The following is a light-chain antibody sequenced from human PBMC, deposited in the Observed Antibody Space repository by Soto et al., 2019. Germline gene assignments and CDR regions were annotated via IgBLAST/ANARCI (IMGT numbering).Light chain of an antibody. CDR3: QHYGSSPPYT. J-gene: IGKJ2*01. V-gene: IGKV1-39*01. CDR2: AAS. Sequence: DIQMTQSPSSLSASVGDRVTITCRASQSISNYLDWYQLKPGKAPKLLIYAASSLQSGVPSRFSGSGSGTDFTLTISSLQAEDFATYYCQHYGSSPPYTFGQGTKLKIK. CDR1: QSISNY.